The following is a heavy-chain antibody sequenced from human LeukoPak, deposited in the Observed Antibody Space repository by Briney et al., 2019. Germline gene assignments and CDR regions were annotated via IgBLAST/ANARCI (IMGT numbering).Heavy chain of an antibody. D-gene: IGHD5-18*01. J-gene: IGHJ6*03. CDR1: GGSISSYY. Sequence: PSETLSLTCTVSGGSISSYYWSWIRQPPGKGLEWIGYIYYSGSTNYNPSLKSRVTISVDTSKNQFSLKLSSVTAADTAVYYCARYTAMDPYYYYYMDVWGKGTTVTISS. CDR3: ARYTAMDPYYYYYMDV. V-gene: IGHV4-59*01. CDR2: IYYSGST.